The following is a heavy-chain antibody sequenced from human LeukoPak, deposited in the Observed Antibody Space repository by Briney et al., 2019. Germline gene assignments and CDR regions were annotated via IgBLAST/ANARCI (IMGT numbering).Heavy chain of an antibody. J-gene: IGHJ4*02. CDR1: GFTFSSSA. V-gene: IGHV3-23*01. CDR2: ISASDGNT. CDR3: AKDGGLWVSAHWGDS. D-gene: IGHD7-27*01. Sequence: GGSLRLSCAASGFTFSSSAMSWVRQVPGKGLEWVSGISASDGNTYYADSVKGRFTVSRDNSKNTLFLQMNSLRAEDTAVYYCAKDGGLWVSAHWGDSWGRGTLVTVSS.